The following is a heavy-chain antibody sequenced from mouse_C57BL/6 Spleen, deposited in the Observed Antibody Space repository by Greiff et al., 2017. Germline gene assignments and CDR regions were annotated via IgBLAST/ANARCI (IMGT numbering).Heavy chain of an antibody. D-gene: IGHD1-1*01. Sequence: VQLQQSGTVLARPGASVKMSCKTSGYTFTSYCMHWVKQRPGQGLEWIGAIYPGNSDTSYNQKFKGKANLTAVTSASTAYMELSSLTNEDAAVYYWITTGVYFDYWGQGTTLTVSS. V-gene: IGHV1-5*01. CDR3: ITTGVYFDY. CDR1: GYTFTSYC. J-gene: IGHJ2*01. CDR2: IYPGNSDT.